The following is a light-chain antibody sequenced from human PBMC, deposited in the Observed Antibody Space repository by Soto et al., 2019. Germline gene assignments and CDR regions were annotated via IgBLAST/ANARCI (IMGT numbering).Light chain of an antibody. V-gene: IGLV1-44*01. CDR2: RSD. CDR1: NSNIGSNT. J-gene: IGLJ3*02. CDR3: TAWDGSLDGRV. Sequence: QSVLTQPPSASGTLGQRVTISCSGGNSNIGSNTVNWYQHLPGTAPKLLIYRSDQRPSGIPDRFSGSKYGTSASLDISGLQSEDEADYYCTAWDGSLDGRVFGGGTKLTVI.